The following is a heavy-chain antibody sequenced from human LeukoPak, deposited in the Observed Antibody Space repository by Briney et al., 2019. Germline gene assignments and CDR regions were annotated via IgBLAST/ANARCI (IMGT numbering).Heavy chain of an antibody. D-gene: IGHD6-19*01. CDR3: ARVSYSSGWYGIFDY. J-gene: IGHJ4*02. CDR2: IYSSGST. CDR1: GGSISSGAYY. Sequence: LRTLSLTCTVSGGSISSGAYYWSWIRQHPGRGLEWIGDIYSSGSTYYNSSLKSRLTISIDTSKNQFSLKLSSVTAADTAVYYCARVSYSSGWYGIFDYWGQGTLVTVSS. V-gene: IGHV4-31*03.